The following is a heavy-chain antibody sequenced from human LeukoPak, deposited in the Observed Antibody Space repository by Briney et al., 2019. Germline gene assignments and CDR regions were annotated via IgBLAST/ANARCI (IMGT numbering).Heavy chain of an antibody. D-gene: IGHD1-26*01. CDR2: INHSGST. CDR3: ARGLGRGKGAYYFDY. Sequence: PSETLSLTCAVYGGSFSGYYWSWIRQPRGKGLEWIGEINHSGSTNYNPSLKSRVTISVDTSKNQFSLKLSSVTAADTAVYYCARGLGRGKGAYYFDYWGQGTLVTASS. CDR1: GGSFSGYY. J-gene: IGHJ4*02. V-gene: IGHV4-34*01.